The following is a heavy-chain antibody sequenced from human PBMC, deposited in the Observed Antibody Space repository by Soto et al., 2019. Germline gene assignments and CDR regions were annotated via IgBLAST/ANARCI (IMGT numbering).Heavy chain of an antibody. V-gene: IGHV4-59*08. J-gene: IGHJ5*02. CDR3: ATYGDIAAAGTWFDP. CDR1: GGSISSYY. D-gene: IGHD6-13*01. CDR2: IYYSGST. Sequence: SETLSLTCTVSGGSISSYYWSWIRQPPGKGLEWIGYIYYSGSTNYNPSLKSRVTISVDTSKNQFSLKLSSVTAADTAVYYCATYGDIAAAGTWFDPWGQGTLVTVSS.